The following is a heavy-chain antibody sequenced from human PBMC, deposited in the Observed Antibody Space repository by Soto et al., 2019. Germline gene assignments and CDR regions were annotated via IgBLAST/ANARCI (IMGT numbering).Heavy chain of an antibody. CDR2: FDPEDGET. D-gene: IGHD6-19*01. Sequence: ASVKVSCKVSGYTLTELSMHWVRQPPGKGLEWVGGFDPEDGETIYAQKFQGRVTMTEDTSTDTAYMELSSLRSEDTAVYYCATGPIQGRGWYDAFDIWGQGTMVTVSS. CDR3: ATGPIQGRGWYDAFDI. J-gene: IGHJ3*02. V-gene: IGHV1-24*01. CDR1: GYTLTELS.